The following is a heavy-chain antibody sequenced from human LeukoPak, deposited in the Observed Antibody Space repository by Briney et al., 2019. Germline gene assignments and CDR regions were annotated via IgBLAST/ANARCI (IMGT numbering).Heavy chain of an antibody. J-gene: IGHJ4*02. V-gene: IGHV3-21*01. CDR3: VRDSIWWLTY. CDR1: GFTFSDYT. Sequence: GGSLRLSCAASGFTFSDYTMNWVRQAPGKGLEWVSSISSGGTYKYYADSVKGRFTISRDNAQNSLYLQMNSLRAEDTAVYYCVRDSIWWLTYWGQGTLVSVSS. CDR2: ISSGGTYK. D-gene: IGHD5-12*01.